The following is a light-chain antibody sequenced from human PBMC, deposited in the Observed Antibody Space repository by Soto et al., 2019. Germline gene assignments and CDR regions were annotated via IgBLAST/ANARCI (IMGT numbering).Light chain of an antibody. V-gene: IGKV3-11*01. Sequence: EIVLTQSPATLSLSPRERATLSCRASQSISSYLGWYQQKPDQPPRLLIYDASNRATGIPARFSGSGSVTDFTLTIRILEPEDFEVYYSHTRRTCPSAFGPETKVDIK. J-gene: IGKJ3*01. CDR1: QSISSY. CDR3: HTRRTCPSA. CDR2: DAS.